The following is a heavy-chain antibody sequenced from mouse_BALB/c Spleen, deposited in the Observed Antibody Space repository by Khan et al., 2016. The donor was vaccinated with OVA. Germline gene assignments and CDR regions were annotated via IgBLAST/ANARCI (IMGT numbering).Heavy chain of an antibody. D-gene: IGHD2-1*01. CDR1: GYIFTSYW. Sequence: QVQLKESGGDLVRPGASVKLSCKTSGYIFTSYWIHWVKQRSGQGLEWIARIYPGNGSTYYNEKFKGKATLTADNSSSTAYMQLSSLKSEDSSVYLGASVSDYGNFLADWGQGTLVTVSA. CDR2: IYPGNGST. V-gene: IGHV1-76*01. CDR3: ASVSDYGNFLAD. J-gene: IGHJ3*01.